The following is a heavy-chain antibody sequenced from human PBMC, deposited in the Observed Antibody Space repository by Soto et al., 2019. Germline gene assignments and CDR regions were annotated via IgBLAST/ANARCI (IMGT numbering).Heavy chain of an antibody. CDR3: ARLEYCSGGSCYGGEFDY. D-gene: IGHD2-15*01. J-gene: IGHJ4*02. V-gene: IGHV5-51*01. CDR2: IYPGDSDT. CDR1: GYSFTSYW. Sequence: PGESLKISCKGSGYSFTSYWIGWVRQMPGKGLEWMGIIYPGDSDTRYSPSFQGQATISADKSISTAYLQWSSLKASDTAMYYCARLEYCSGGSCYGGEFDYWGQGTLVTVSS.